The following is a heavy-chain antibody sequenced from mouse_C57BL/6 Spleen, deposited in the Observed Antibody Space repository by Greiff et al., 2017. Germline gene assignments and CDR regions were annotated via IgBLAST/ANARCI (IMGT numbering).Heavy chain of an antibody. D-gene: IGHD2-3*01. J-gene: IGHJ2*01. CDR1: GFTFSDYG. CDR2: ISSGSSTI. CDR3: AIYDSYGVDY. Sequence: EVKLMESGGGLVKPGGSLKLSCAASGFTFSDYGLHWVRQAPEKGLEWVAYISSGSSTIYYADTVKGRFTISRDNAKNTLFLQMTSLRSEDTAMYYCAIYDSYGVDYWGQGTTLTVSS. V-gene: IGHV5-17*01.